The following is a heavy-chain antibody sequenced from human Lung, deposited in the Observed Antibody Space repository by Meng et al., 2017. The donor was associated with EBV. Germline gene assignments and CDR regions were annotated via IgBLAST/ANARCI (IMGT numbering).Heavy chain of an antibody. Sequence: LLESGPGVVKPSPALSPTCTVSGGSVISGGYYCSWLRQQPGKGLEWIGYIYYTGSSFYNPSIKSRVTISVDTSKNQFSLNLSSVTAADTAVYYCANAGRFGESLGNYWGQGILVTVSS. D-gene: IGHD3-10*01. CDR3: ANAGRFGESLGNY. V-gene: IGHV4-31*03. CDR1: GGSVISGGYY. J-gene: IGHJ4*02. CDR2: IYYTGSS.